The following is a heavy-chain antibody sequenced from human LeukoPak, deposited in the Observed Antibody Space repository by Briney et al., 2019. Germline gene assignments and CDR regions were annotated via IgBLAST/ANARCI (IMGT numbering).Heavy chain of an antibody. CDR1: GFIFSAYG. V-gene: IGHV3-23*01. CDR2: ISGSGGST. D-gene: IGHD6-13*01. CDR3: AKIGPYSSSWTGFFDY. J-gene: IGHJ4*02. Sequence: GGSLRLSCTVSGFIFSAYGMHWVRQAPGKGLEWVSAISGSGGSTYYADSVKGRFTISRDNSKNTLYLQMNSLRAEDTAVYYCAKIGPYSSSWTGFFDYWGQGTLVTVSS.